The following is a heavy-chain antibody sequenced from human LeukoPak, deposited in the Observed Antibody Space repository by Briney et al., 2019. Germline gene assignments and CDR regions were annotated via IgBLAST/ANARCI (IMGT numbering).Heavy chain of an antibody. D-gene: IGHD6-13*01. Sequence: ASAKVSCKASGGTFSSYAISWVRQAPGQGLEWMGGIIPIFGTANYAQKFQGRVTITADESTSTAYMELSSLRSEDTAVYYCASAPGYSSSSNFDYWGQGTLVTVSS. CDR1: GGTFSSYA. CDR2: IIPIFGTA. V-gene: IGHV1-69*13. CDR3: ASAPGYSSSSNFDY. J-gene: IGHJ4*02.